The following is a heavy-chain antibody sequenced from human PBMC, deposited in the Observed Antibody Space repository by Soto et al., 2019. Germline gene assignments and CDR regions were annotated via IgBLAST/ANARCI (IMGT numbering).Heavy chain of an antibody. CDR3: AREAHYDILTGSNNWFDP. Sequence: SESLAIGCALSGGSISSYYWSWIRQPPGKGLEWIGYIYYSGSTNYNPSLKSRVTISVDTSKNQFSLKLSSVTAADTAVYYCAREAHYDILTGSNNWFDPWGQGTLVTVSS. CDR1: GGSISSYY. J-gene: IGHJ5*02. V-gene: IGHV4-59*01. CDR2: IYYSGST. D-gene: IGHD3-9*01.